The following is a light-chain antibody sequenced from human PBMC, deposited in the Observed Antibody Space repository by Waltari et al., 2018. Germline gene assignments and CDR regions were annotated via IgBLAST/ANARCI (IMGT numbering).Light chain of an antibody. J-gene: IGKJ5*01. Sequence: ELVLTQSPATLPLSPGESATPSCRASPSVTSYLAWYQQKPGQAPRLLIYDASNRATGIPARFSGSGSGTDFTLTISSLGPEDFAVYYCQQRSNWPPTFGQGTRLEIK. CDR3: QQRSNWPPT. V-gene: IGKV3-11*01. CDR2: DAS. CDR1: PSVTSY.